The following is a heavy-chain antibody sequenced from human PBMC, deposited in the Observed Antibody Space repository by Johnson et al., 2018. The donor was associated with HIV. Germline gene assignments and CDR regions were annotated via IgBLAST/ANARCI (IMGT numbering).Heavy chain of an antibody. CDR1: GFPFSRYD. V-gene: IGHV3-13*01. J-gene: IGHJ3*02. CDR2: TGTTGDT. Sequence: EVQLVESGGGLVQPGGSLRLSCAASGFPFSRYDMHWVRQVPGKGLEWVAATGTTGDTYYPASVKCRFSISREDAKDALYLQLNRLRDGDTAVYYCVRESLRRIPVPCPGDAAFDIWGSGTLVTVSS. CDR3: VRESLRRIPVPCPGDAAFDI. D-gene: IGHD6-19*01.